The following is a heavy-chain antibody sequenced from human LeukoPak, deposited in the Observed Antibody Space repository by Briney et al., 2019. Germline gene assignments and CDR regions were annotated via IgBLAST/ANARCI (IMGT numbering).Heavy chain of an antibody. D-gene: IGHD3-9*01. Sequence: ASVKVSCKASGYTFTGYYMHWVRQAPGQGLEWMGWINPNSGGTNYAQKFQGRVTMTRDTSISTAYMELSRLRSDDTAVYYCARRNYDILTGHNVNWFDPWGQGTLVTVSS. CDR1: GYTFTGYY. CDR3: ARRNYDILTGHNVNWFDP. CDR2: INPNSGGT. V-gene: IGHV1-2*02. J-gene: IGHJ5*02.